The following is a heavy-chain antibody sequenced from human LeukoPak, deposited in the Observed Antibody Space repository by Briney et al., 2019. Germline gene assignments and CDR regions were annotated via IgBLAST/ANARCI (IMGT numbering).Heavy chain of an antibody. CDR3: ARDHGHSGYDPPY. CDR2: ISSSSSYI. V-gene: IGHV3-21*01. CDR1: GFTFSSYS. J-gene: IGHJ4*02. Sequence: GGSLRLSCAASGFTFSSYSMNWVRQAPGKGLEWVSSISSSSSYIYYADSVKGRFTISRDNAKNSLYLQMNSLRAEDTAVYYCARDHGHSGYDPPYWGQGTLVTVSS. D-gene: IGHD5-12*01.